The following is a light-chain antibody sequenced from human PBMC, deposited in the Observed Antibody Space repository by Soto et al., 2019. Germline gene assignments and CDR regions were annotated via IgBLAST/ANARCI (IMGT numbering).Light chain of an antibody. CDR2: GAS. CDR3: HQYSSSPPEFT. V-gene: IGKV3-20*01. Sequence: EIVLTQSPGTLSLSPGERATLSCRASQSVSSSYLAWYQQRPGQAPRLLIFGASYSATGIPDRFSGSGSGTDFTLTISRLEPEDFAVYYCHQYSSSPPEFTFGPGTRVDSK. CDR1: QSVSSSY. J-gene: IGKJ3*01.